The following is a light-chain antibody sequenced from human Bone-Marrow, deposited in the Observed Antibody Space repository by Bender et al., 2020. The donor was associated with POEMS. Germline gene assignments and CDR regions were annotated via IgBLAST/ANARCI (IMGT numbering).Light chain of an antibody. V-gene: IGLV3-25*03. J-gene: IGLJ3*02. Sequence: SYELTQSPSVSVSPGQTARITCSGDALPKQSAYWYQQKPGQAPVLAIFKDSERPSGIPERFTGSTSGTTVTLTISGVQAEDAAEYYCQSVDSTQSPAVMSGGGTKLTGL. CDR3: QSVDSTQSPAVM. CDR1: ALPKQS. CDR2: KDS.